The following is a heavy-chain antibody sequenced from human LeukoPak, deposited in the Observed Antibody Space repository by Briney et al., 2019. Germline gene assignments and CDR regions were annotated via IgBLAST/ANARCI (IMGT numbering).Heavy chain of an antibody. D-gene: IGHD2-21*01. Sequence: ASETLSLTCAVYGVSFGGYYWSWIRQPPGKGLEWIGEINHSGSTNYNPSLKSRVTISVDTSKNQFSLKLSSVTAADTAVYYCARAPGYCGGDCYSGYYYYYYMDVWGKGTTVTVSS. CDR3: ARAPGYCGGDCYSGYYYYYYMDV. CDR1: GVSFGGYY. V-gene: IGHV4-34*01. CDR2: INHSGST. J-gene: IGHJ6*03.